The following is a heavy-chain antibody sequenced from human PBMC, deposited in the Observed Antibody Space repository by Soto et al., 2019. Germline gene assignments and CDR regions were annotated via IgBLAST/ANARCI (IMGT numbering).Heavy chain of an antibody. CDR3: AREDDGGDRDYYGLDV. J-gene: IGHJ6*02. V-gene: IGHV4-30-4*01. CDR1: GGSISSDHYH. D-gene: IGHD2-21*02. CDR2: IHYSGSI. Sequence: SETLCLTCTVSGGSISSDHYHWTWIRQPPGKGLEWIGYIHYSGSIYYNPSLQSRVTMSVDTSKNLFSLKLSSVTAADTAVYFCAREDDGGDRDYYGLDVWGQGTTVTVSS.